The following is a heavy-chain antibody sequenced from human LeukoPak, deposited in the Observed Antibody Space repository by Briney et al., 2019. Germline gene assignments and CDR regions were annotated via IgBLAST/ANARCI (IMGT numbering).Heavy chain of an antibody. V-gene: IGHV3-21*01. J-gene: IGHJ6*02. Sequence: GGSLTLSCAASGFTFSSYSMNWVRQAPGKGLEWVSSISSSSSYIYYADSVKGRFTISRDNAKNSLYLQMNSLRAEDTAVYYCARDNTPRMAIYYYYGMDVWGQGTTVTVSS. CDR3: ARDNTPRMAIYYYYGMDV. CDR2: ISSSSSYI. CDR1: GFTFSSYS. D-gene: IGHD2-8*01.